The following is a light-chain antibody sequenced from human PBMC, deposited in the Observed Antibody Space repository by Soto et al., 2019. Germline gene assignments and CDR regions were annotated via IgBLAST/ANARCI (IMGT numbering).Light chain of an antibody. CDR3: QQYGSTPLT. V-gene: IGKV3-20*01. CDR1: QSVGSNS. J-gene: IGKJ4*01. CDR2: DAS. Sequence: EIVLTQSPGTLSLSPGERATLSCRASQSVGSNSLAWYQQRPGQAPRFLIYDASSRATGIPDRFSGSGSGTDFTLTISRLVPEDFAVYYCQQYGSTPLTFGGGTKV.